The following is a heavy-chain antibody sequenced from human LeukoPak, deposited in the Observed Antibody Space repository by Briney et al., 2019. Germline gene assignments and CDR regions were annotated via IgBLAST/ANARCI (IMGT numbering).Heavy chain of an antibody. J-gene: IGHJ4*02. CDR1: GYTFSNFG. V-gene: IGHV1-18*01. CDR3: ARDGTSTDDY. CDR2: ISGNNDNP. D-gene: IGHD2-2*01. Sequence: GASVKVSCKTSGYTFSNFGINWVQQAPGQGLEWMGWISGNNDNPNYGQKFQGRFTVTTDSSTSTAYMELRNLRFDDTAVYYCARDGTSTDDYWGQGTLVTVSS.